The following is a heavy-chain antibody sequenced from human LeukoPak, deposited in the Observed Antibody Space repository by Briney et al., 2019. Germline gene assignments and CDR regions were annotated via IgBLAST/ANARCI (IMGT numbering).Heavy chain of an antibody. CDR2: ISYDGSNK. CDR1: GFTFSSYG. CDR3: AKTYGGGSDY. V-gene: IGHV3-30*18. Sequence: GGSLRLSCAASGFTFSSYGMHWVRQAPGKELEWVAVISYDGSNKYYADSVKGRFTISRDNSKNTLYLQMNSLRAEDTAVYYCAKTYGGGSDYWGQGTLVTVSS. J-gene: IGHJ4*02. D-gene: IGHD3-16*01.